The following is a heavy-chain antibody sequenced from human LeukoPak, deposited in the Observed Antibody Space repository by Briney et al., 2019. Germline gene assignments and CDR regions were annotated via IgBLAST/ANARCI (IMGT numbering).Heavy chain of an antibody. V-gene: IGHV3-23*01. D-gene: IGHD2-15*01. Sequence: GGSLRLSCEASGFSFPYGMSWVRQAPGKGLEWVSGITNSGENTYYADSVKGRFTISRDNSKNTLYLQMNSLRAEDTAVYYCAKGAYCSGGSCYSYYYDYMDVWGKGTTVTISS. CDR2: ITNSGENT. J-gene: IGHJ6*03. CDR3: AKGAYCSGGSCYSYYYDYMDV. CDR1: GFSFPYG.